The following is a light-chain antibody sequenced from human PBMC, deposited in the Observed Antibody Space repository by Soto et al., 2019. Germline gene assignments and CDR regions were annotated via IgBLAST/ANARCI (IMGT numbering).Light chain of an antibody. CDR1: QSVSSSY. J-gene: IGKJ1*01. CDR2: GAS. V-gene: IGKV3-20*01. CDR3: QQYGSSPRT. Sequence: EIMLTQSPGTLSLCPGERATLSCRASQSVSSSYLAWYQQKPGQAPRLLIYGASSRATGIPDRFSGSGSGTDFTLTINRLEPEDFAVYYCQQYGSSPRTFGQGTKVEIK.